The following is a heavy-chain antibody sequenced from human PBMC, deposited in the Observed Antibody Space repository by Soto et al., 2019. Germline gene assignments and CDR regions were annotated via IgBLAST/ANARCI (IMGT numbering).Heavy chain of an antibody. CDR1: GDSISAYY. J-gene: IGHJ4*02. D-gene: IGHD3-10*01. CDR2: IFGGGTT. V-gene: IGHV4-59*01. CDR3: ETRPPGDTWVPYFDY. Sequence: PSETLSLTCTVSGDSISAYYWSWIRQPPGKGLEWIGYIFGGGTTNYESSLKSRVIMSLDTSKNQFSLKLTSVTAGDSAMYYCETRPPGDTWVPYFDYWGQGILVTVSS.